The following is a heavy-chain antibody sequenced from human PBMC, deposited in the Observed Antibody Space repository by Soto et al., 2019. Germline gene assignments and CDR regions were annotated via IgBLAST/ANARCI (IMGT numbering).Heavy chain of an antibody. CDR1: GDSISSHY. CDR2: IYNSGST. D-gene: IGHD3-10*01. Sequence: SETLSLTCTVSGDSISSHYWSWIRQSPGKGLEWIGYIYNSGSTKYNPSLKSRVTISVDTSKNHFSLKVSPVTAADTAVYYCARGQSNYYGYYFDYWGQGTLVTVSS. CDR3: ARGQSNYYGYYFDY. V-gene: IGHV4-59*11. J-gene: IGHJ4*02.